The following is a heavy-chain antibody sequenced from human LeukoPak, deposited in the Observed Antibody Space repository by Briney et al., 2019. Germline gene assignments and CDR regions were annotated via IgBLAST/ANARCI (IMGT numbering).Heavy chain of an antibody. CDR2: TYHSGTS. CDR3: ARKYGSNAGYFDY. J-gene: IGHJ4*02. V-gene: IGHV4-38-2*01. CDR1: GYPISSGYY. D-gene: IGHD4-23*01. Sequence: SETLSLTCAVSGYPISSGYYWGWVRQSPGKGLEWIGNTYHSGTSYYNPSLKRRVTISVDTSKNQFSLTLSSVTAADTALYYCARKYGSNAGYFDYWGQGALVTVSS.